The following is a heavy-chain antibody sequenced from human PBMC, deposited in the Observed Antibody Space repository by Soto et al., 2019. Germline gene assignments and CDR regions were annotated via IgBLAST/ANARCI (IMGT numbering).Heavy chain of an antibody. CDR1: GGSISSGGYY. J-gene: IGHJ4*02. CDR3: ARPNLSYCSSTSCYAFDY. Sequence: SETLSLTCTVSGGSISSGGYYWSWIRQHPGKGLEWIGYIYYSGSTYYNPSLKSRVTISVDTSKNQFSLKLSSVTAADTAVYYCARPNLSYCSSTSCYAFDYWGQGTLVTVSS. V-gene: IGHV4-31*03. D-gene: IGHD2-2*01. CDR2: IYYSGST.